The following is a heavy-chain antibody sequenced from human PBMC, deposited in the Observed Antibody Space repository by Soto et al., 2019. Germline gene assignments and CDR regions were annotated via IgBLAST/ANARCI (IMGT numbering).Heavy chain of an antibody. CDR3: ASSSDTAMTPDYYYHGMDV. Sequence: RGESLKISCKGSGYSFTSYWIGWVRQMPGKGLEWMGIIYPGDSDTRYSPSFQGQVTISADKSISTAYLQWSSLKASDTAMYYCASSSDTAMTPDYYYHGMDVGGKGTRATVSS. D-gene: IGHD5-18*01. V-gene: IGHV5-51*01. J-gene: IGHJ6*04. CDR2: IYPGDSDT. CDR1: GYSFTSYW.